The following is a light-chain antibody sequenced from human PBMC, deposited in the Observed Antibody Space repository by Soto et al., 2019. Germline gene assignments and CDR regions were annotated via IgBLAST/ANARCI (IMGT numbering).Light chain of an antibody. CDR3: SSYRGSSVI. CDR2: EVT. J-gene: IGLJ2*01. Sequence: QSALTQPASVSGSPGQSITISCAGTSSDIGHYNYVSWYQQHPGKAPKLMIFEVTNRPSGVSNRFSGSKSGNTASLTISGLQAEDEADYYCSSYRGSSVIFGGGTKLTVL. V-gene: IGLV2-14*01. CDR1: SSDIGHYNY.